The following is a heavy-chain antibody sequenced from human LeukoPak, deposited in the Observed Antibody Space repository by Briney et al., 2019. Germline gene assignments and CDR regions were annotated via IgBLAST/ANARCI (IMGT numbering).Heavy chain of an antibody. D-gene: IGHD6-25*01. CDR1: GGSITTTNW. J-gene: IGHJ4*02. CDR2: VHLDGRT. CDR3: AREGGFYRPLDY. V-gene: IGHV4-4*02. Sequence: SETLSLTCAVSGGSITTTNWWSWVRQPPGKGLEWIGEVHLDGRTNYNPSLKSRLVMSADLPENHISLKLTSVTAADTAVYYCAREGGFYRPLDYSGQGTLVTVSP.